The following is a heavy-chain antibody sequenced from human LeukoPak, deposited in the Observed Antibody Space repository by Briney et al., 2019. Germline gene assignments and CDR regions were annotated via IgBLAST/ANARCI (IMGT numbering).Heavy chain of an antibody. J-gene: IGHJ4*02. Sequence: PGRSLRLSCAALGLTLRTSAMSWVRKAPGKGLEWVSAISGGGGSPYYADSVKGRFTISRDNSKNILFLQMNSLRAEDTAVYYCAKDRYCGGGTCYWSYFDYWGQGTLVTVSS. CDR1: GLTLRTSA. CDR2: ISGGGGSP. CDR3: AKDRYCGGGTCYWSYFDY. D-gene: IGHD2-15*01. V-gene: IGHV3-23*01.